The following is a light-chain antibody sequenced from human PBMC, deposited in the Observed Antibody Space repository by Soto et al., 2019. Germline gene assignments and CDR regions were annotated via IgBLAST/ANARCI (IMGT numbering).Light chain of an antibody. CDR3: SSYVNYNTFVI. CDR2: EVS. V-gene: IGLV2-14*01. Sequence: QSALTQPASASGSPGQSITISCTGTSRDVGGYNYVSWHQQHPGKAPKVIITEVSNRPSGVSNRFSGSKSGNTASLTISGLQAEDEADYYCSSYVNYNTFVIFGGGTKLTVL. J-gene: IGLJ2*01. CDR1: SRDVGGYNY.